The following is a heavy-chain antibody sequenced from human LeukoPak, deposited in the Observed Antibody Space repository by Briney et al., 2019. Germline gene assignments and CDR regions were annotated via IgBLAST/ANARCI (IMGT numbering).Heavy chain of an antibody. J-gene: IGHJ4*02. D-gene: IGHD3-22*01. CDR1: GFTFSSYA. Sequence: GGSLRLSCAASGFTFSSYAMSWVRQAPGKGLEWVSAISGSGGSTYYADSVKGRFTISRDNSKNTLYLQMNSLRAEDTAVYYCAKEPPAYYYDSSGYSHGFDYWGQGTLVTDSS. V-gene: IGHV3-23*01. CDR2: ISGSGGST. CDR3: AKEPPAYYYDSSGYSHGFDY.